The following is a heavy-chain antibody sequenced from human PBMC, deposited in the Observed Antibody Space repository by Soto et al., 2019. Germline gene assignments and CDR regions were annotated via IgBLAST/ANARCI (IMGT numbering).Heavy chain of an antibody. D-gene: IGHD3-22*01. Sequence: QVQLVQSGAEVKKPGSPVKVSCKASGGTFSSYAISWVRQAPGQGLEWMGGIIPIFGTANYAQKFQGRVTITADESTSTAYMELSSLRSEDTAVYYCARDRGRGGYYDSSGYTYYGMDVWGQGTTVTVSS. CDR3: ARDRGRGGYYDSSGYTYYGMDV. V-gene: IGHV1-69*01. CDR1: GGTFSSYA. J-gene: IGHJ6*02. CDR2: IIPIFGTA.